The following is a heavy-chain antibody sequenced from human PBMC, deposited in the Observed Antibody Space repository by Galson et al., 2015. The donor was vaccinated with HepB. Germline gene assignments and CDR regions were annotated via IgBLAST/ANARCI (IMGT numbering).Heavy chain of an antibody. V-gene: IGHV3-23*01. CDR2: ISGSGGST. Sequence: SLRLSCAASGFTFSSYAMSWVRQAPGKGLEWVSAISGSGGSTYYADSVKGRFTISRDNSKNTLYLQMNSLRAEDTAVYYCAKRAQERITIFGVVIIYEYFDYWGQGTLVTVSS. J-gene: IGHJ4*02. CDR3: AKRAQERITIFGVVIIYEYFDY. D-gene: IGHD3-3*01. CDR1: GFTFSSYA.